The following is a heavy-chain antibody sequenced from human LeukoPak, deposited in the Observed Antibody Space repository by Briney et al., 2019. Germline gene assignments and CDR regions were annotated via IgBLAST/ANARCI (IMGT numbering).Heavy chain of an antibody. J-gene: IGHJ6*02. CDR1: GFTFTNSW. CDR3: ARETGTRGFYYGMDV. CDR2: INSDGTNT. Sequence: GGSLRLSCAASGFTFTNSWMHWVRQAPGKGLVWVSHINSDGTNTTYADSVKGRFTISRDNAKTTLYLQMNSLRAEDTAVYYCARETGTRGFYYGMDVWGQGTTVTVSS. V-gene: IGHV3-74*01. D-gene: IGHD3-10*01.